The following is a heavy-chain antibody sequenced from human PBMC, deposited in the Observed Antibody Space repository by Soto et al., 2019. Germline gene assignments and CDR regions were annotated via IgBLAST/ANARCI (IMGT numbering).Heavy chain of an antibody. Sequence: SETLSLTCTVSGGSVTSGSYFWSWIRQPPGKGLEWIAYTHSGGSTNYNPSLKSRVTISADTSKNQFSLKLTSMTAADTAVYYCGRGPRSRVGGGDSWGPGTLVTVSS. V-gene: IGHV4-61*01. CDR1: GGSVTSGSYF. J-gene: IGHJ4*02. D-gene: IGHD3-16*01. CDR2: THSGGST. CDR3: GRGPRSRVGGGDS.